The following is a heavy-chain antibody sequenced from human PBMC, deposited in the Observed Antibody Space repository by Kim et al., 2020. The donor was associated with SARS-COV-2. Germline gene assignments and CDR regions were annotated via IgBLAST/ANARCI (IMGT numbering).Heavy chain of an antibody. CDR1: GFTVSSNY. D-gene: IGHD6-6*01. J-gene: IGHJ1*01. V-gene: IGHV3-66*01. Sequence: GGSLRLSCAASGFTVSSNYMSWVRQAPGKGLEWVSVIYSGGSTYYADSVKGRFTISRDNSKNKLYLQMNSLRAEDTAVYYCALSIAIPEYFQHWGQGTLVTVSS. CDR3: ALSIAIPEYFQH. CDR2: IYSGGST.